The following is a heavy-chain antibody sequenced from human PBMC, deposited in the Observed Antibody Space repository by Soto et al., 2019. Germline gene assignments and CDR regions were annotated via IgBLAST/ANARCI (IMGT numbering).Heavy chain of an antibody. CDR1: GGTFSSYA. CDR3: ARANDSSGYYYPVSWFDP. V-gene: IGHV1-69*06. D-gene: IGHD3-22*01. J-gene: IGHJ5*02. CDR2: IIPIFGTA. Sequence: SVKVSCKASGGTFSSYAISWVRQAPGQGLEWMGGIIPIFGTANYAQKFQGRVTITADKSTSTAYMELSSLRSEDTAVYYCARANDSSGYYYPVSWFDPWGQGTLVTVS.